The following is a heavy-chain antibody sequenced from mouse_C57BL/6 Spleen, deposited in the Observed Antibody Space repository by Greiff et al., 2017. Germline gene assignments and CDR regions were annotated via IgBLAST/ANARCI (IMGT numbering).Heavy chain of an antibody. Sequence: VQLQQSGAELVRPGASVTLSCKASGYTFTDYEMHWVKQTPVHGLEWIGAIDPATGGTAYNQKFKGKAILTADKSSSTAYMELRSLTSEDPAVYCCTTHCYGNFYCALDYWGQGTSVTVSS. V-gene: IGHV1-15*01. D-gene: IGHD2-1*01. CDR1: GYTFTDYE. CDR2: IDPATGGT. CDR3: TTHCYGNFYCALDY. J-gene: IGHJ4*01.